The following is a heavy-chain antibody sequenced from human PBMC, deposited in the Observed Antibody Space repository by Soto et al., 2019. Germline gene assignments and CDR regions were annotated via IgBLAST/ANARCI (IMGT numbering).Heavy chain of an antibody. J-gene: IGHJ6*02. CDR3: ARDGPYYYASRMDV. D-gene: IGHD3-10*01. CDR1: GFTVSSNY. CDR2: IHSGGDT. V-gene: IGHV3-53*04. Sequence: EVQLVESGGGLVQPGGSLRLSCAASGFTVSSNYMTWVRQAPGKGLEWVSVIHSGGDTYSTDSVEGRFTISRHDSENTVYLQMNSLRAEDTAVYYCARDGPYYYASRMDVWGQGTTVTVSS.